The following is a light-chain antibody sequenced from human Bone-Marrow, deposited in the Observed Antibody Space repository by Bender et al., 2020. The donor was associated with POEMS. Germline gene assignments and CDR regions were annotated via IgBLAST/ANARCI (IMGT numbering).Light chain of an antibody. CDR3: SSYSNSATLYV. Sequence: QSALTQPRSVSGSPGQSVAISCTGTYSDIGSYKYVSWFQQQPGRAPKLLIYDVDIRPSGVSDRFSASKSANTASLTISGLQAEDEADYYCSSYSNSATLYVFGTGTKVTVL. CDR1: YSDIGSYKY. J-gene: IGLJ1*01. CDR2: DVD. V-gene: IGLV2-14*03.